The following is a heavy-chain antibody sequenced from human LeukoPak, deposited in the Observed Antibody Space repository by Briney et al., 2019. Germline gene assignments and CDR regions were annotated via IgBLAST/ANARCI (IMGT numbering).Heavy chain of an antibody. CDR3: ARACSSTSCVGAFDI. CDR2: IHYSGST. CDR1: GGSITNYY. J-gene: IGHJ3*02. V-gene: IGHV4-59*08. Sequence: PSETLSLTCTVSGGSITNYYWTWIRQPPGKGLEWIGYIHYSGSTNYNPSLKSRVTISVDTSKNQFSLKLSSVTAADTAVYYCARACSSTSCVGAFDIWGQGTMVTVSS. D-gene: IGHD2-2*01.